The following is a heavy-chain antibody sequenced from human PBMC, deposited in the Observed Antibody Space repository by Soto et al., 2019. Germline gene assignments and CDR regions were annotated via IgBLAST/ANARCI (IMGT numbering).Heavy chain of an antibody. V-gene: IGHV1-69*01. D-gene: IGHD5-12*01. Sequence: QVQLVQSGAKVKKPGSSMKVSCKASGGTFSSYAISWVRQAPGQGLEWMGGIIPIFGTANYAQKFQGRVTITADESTSTAYMELSSLRSEDTAVYYCARGRKDGYNFVCLYWGQGTLVTVSS. J-gene: IGHJ4*02. CDR3: ARGRKDGYNFVCLY. CDR2: IIPIFGTA. CDR1: GGTFSSYA.